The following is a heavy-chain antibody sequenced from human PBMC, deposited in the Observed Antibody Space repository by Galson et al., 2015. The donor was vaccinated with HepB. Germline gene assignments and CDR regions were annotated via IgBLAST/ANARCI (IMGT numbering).Heavy chain of an antibody. J-gene: IGHJ2*01. V-gene: IGHV3-9*01. CDR2: ISWNSRSI. D-gene: IGHD6-19*01. CDR1: GFSFGNYA. CDR3: AKDALYSSTANWYFDF. Sequence: LRLSCAASGFSFGNYAMHWVRQGPGKGLEWVAGISWNSRSIGYADSVEGRFTISRDNAKKSLYLQMNSLRTDDTALYYCAKDALYSSTANWYFDFWGRGTLVTVSS.